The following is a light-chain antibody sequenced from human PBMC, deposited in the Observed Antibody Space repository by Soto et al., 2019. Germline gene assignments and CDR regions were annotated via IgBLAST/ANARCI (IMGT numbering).Light chain of an antibody. CDR1: SSDVGSYHL. CDR2: EDS. V-gene: IGLV2-23*02. CDR3: CSYAGSATFE. J-gene: IGLJ2*01. Sequence: QSVLTQPASVSGSPGQSITISCTGTSSDVGSYHLVSWYQQHPGKAPKLVIYEDSKRPSGVSIRFSGSKSGNTASLTISGLQAEDEADYYCCSYAGSATFEFGGGTKVTVL.